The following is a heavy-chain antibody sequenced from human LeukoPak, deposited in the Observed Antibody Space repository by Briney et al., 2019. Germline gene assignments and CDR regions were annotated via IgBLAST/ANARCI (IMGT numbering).Heavy chain of an antibody. V-gene: IGHV4-34*01. Sequence: SETLSLTCAVYGGSFSGYYWSWIRQPPGKGLEWIGELNHSGSTNYNPSLKSRVTISVDTSKNQFSLKLSSVTAADTAVYYCARGTTATPMVYWGQGTLVTVSS. J-gene: IGHJ4*02. CDR1: GGSFSGYY. CDR2: LNHSGST. CDR3: ARGTTATPMVY. D-gene: IGHD4-17*01.